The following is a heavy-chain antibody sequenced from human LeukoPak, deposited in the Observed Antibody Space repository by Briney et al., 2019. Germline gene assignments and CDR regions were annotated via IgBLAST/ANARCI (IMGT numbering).Heavy chain of an antibody. CDR1: GGTFSTYA. CDR3: ARDRYYDFWGGYCPRDWFDP. Sequence: ASVKVSCKASGGTFSTYAISWVRQAPGQGLEWMGWISAYNGNTNYAQKLQGRVTMTTDTSTSTAYMELRSLRSDDTAVYYCARDRYYDFWGGYCPRDWFDPWGQGTLVTVSS. CDR2: ISAYNGNT. J-gene: IGHJ5*02. D-gene: IGHD3-3*01. V-gene: IGHV1-18*01.